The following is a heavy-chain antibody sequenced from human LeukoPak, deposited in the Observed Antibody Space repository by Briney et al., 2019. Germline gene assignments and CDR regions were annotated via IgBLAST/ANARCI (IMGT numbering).Heavy chain of an antibody. CDR2: ITMKTDGETT. D-gene: IGHD3-10*01. CDR3: ATYTMVRGVNPL. Sequence: GGSLRLSCAASGFTFSNAWMSWVRQAPGRGLEWVGRITMKTDGETTDYAAPVKGRFTISRDDSKNTLYLRMNSLKTEDTAVYYCATYTMVRGVNPLWGQGTLVTASS. J-gene: IGHJ4*02. CDR1: GFTFSNAW. V-gene: IGHV3-15*01.